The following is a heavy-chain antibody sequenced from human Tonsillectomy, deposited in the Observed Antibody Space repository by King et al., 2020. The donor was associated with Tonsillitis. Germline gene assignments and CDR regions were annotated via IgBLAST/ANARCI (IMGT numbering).Heavy chain of an antibody. J-gene: IGHJ4*02. Sequence: VQLVESGGGLVQPGGSLRLSCAASGFTFSSSWMSWVRQAPGKGLEWVANIKQDGSEKWYVDSVKGRFTISRDNAKNSLYLQMSSLRAEDTAVYYCARVREYYDFRSGPYYFDYWGQGTLVTVSS. D-gene: IGHD3-3*01. CDR2: IKQDGSEK. V-gene: IGHV3-7*03. CDR1: GFTFSSSW. CDR3: ARVREYYDFRSGPYYFDY.